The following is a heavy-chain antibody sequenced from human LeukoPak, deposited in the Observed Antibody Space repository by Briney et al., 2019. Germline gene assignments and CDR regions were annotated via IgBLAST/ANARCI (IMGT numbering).Heavy chain of an antibody. CDR3: ARAGITIFGVVREYYYYMDV. V-gene: IGHV3-48*01. Sequence: SVKGRFTISRDNAKNSLYLQMNSLRAEDTAVYYCARAGITIFGVVREYYYYMDVWGKGTTVTVSS. D-gene: IGHD3-3*01. J-gene: IGHJ6*03.